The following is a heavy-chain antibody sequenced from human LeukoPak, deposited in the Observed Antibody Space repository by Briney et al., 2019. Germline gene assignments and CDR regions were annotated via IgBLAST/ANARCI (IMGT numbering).Heavy chain of an antibody. J-gene: IGHJ4*02. V-gene: IGHV3-23*01. CDR3: ARHRSSWLIDY. D-gene: IGHD6-6*01. Sequence: GGSLRLSCAASGFTFSSYAMSWVRQAPWERLQWVSGISDSGGNTYHADSVRGRFTISRDNSKNTLYQQMNSLRAEDTAVYYCARHRSSWLIDYWGQGTLVTVSS. CDR1: GFTFSSYA. CDR2: ISDSGGNT.